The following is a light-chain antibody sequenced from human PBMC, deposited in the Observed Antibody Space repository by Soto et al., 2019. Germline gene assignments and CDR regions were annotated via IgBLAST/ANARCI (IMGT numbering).Light chain of an antibody. Sequence: EIVLTQSPGTLSLSPGERATLSCRAIQSVISSYLAWYQQKPGQAPRLLIYEASTRATGVPARFSGSGSETEFTLSISSLQSEDFAVYYCQQYNKWPPITFGQGTRLEIK. J-gene: IGKJ5*01. CDR3: QQYNKWPPIT. CDR1: QSVISSY. CDR2: EAS. V-gene: IGKV3-15*01.